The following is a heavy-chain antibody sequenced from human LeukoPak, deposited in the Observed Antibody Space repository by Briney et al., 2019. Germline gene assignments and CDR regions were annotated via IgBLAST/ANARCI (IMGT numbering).Heavy chain of an antibody. CDR2: IYYSGST. J-gene: IGHJ3*02. Sequence: SETLSLTCTVSGGSISSYYWSWIRQPPGKGLEWIGYIYYSGSTNYNPSLKSRVIISVDTSKNQFSLKLSSVTAADTAVYYCARASRVYDYVWGSYRADAFDIWGQGTMVTVSS. D-gene: IGHD3-16*02. CDR1: GGSISSYY. CDR3: ARASRVYDYVWGSYRADAFDI. V-gene: IGHV4-59*01.